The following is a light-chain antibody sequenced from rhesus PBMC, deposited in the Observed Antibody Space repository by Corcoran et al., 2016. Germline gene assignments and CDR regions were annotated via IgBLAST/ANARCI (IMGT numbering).Light chain of an antibody. CDR1: QGISSY. Sequence: DIQMTQSPSSLSASVGDTVTITCRASQGISSYLNWFQQKPGKAPKFLIYAASSLESGVPSRFSGSGSGTEFTLTISILQPEDFAAYYCLQHNSYPLTFGGRTKVEIK. V-gene: IGKV1-28*01. J-gene: IGKJ4*01. CDR3: LQHNSYPLT. CDR2: AAS.